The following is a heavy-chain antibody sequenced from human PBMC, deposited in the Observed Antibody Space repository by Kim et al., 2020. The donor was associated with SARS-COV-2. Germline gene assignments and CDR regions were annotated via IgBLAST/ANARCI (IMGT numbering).Heavy chain of an antibody. J-gene: IGHJ4*02. Sequence: GGSLRLSCAASGFTFSSYAMHWVRQAPGKGLEWVAVISYDGSNKYYADSVKGRFTISRDNSKNTLYLQMNSLRAEDTAVYYCAREVLWFGESGSYYFDYWGQGTLVTVSS. D-gene: IGHD3-10*01. V-gene: IGHV3-30*04. CDR1: GFTFSSYA. CDR3: AREVLWFGESGSYYFDY. CDR2: ISYDGSNK.